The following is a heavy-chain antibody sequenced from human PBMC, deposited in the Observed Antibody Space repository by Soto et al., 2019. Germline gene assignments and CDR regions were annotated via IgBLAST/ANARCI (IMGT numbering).Heavy chain of an antibody. CDR1: GGSISSGGYY. CDR2: IYYSGST. J-gene: IGHJ6*02. V-gene: IGHV4-31*02. Sequence: SETLSLTCTVSGGSISSGGYYWSWIRQHPGKGLEWIGYIYYSGSTYYNPSLKSRVTISVDTSKNQFSLKLSSVTAADTAVYYCARVPGTQYYYYGMDVWGQGTTVTVSS. CDR3: ARVPGTQYYYYGMDV. D-gene: IGHD1-1*01.